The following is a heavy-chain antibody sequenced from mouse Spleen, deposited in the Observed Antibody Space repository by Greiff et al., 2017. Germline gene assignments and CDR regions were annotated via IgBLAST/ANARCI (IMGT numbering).Heavy chain of an antibody. CDR3: ARGATGYYYAMDY. D-gene: IGHD4-1*02. Sequence: QVHVKQSGAELVKPGASVKISCKASGYAFSSYWMNWVKQRPGKGLEWIGQIYPGDGDTNYNGKFKGKATLTADKSSSTAYMQLSSLTSEDSAVYFCARGATGYYYAMDYWGQGTSVTVSS. V-gene: IGHV1-80*01. CDR2: IYPGDGDT. J-gene: IGHJ4*01. CDR1: GYAFSSYW.